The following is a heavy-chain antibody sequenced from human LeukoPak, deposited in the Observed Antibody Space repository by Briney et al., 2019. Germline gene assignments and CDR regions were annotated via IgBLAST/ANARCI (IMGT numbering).Heavy chain of an antibody. CDR1: GGSISSGGYS. CDR2: IYHSGST. CDR3: ARSPLVYRSGWYGKYFDY. Sequence: PSETLSLTCAVSGGSISSGGYSWSWIRQPPGKGLEWIGYIYHSGSTYYNPSLKSRVTISVDRSKNQFSLKLSSVTAADTGVYYCARSPLVYRSGWYGKYFDYWGQGTLVTVSS. D-gene: IGHD6-19*01. J-gene: IGHJ4*02. V-gene: IGHV4-30-2*01.